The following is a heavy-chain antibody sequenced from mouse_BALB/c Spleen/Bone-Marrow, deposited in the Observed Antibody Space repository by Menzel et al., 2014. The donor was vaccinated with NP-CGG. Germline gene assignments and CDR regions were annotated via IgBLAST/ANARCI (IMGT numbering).Heavy chain of an antibody. CDR3: ARHDGYFGAVDY. CDR1: GFSLISYG. V-gene: IGHV2-6-1*01. D-gene: IGHD2-3*01. Sequence: VMLVESGPGLVAPSQSLSITCTISGFSLISYGVHWVRQPPGKGLEWLVVIWSDGSTTYNSALKSRLSISKDNSKSQVFLKMNSPLTDDTAIYYCARHDGYFGAVDYWGQGTSVTVSS. J-gene: IGHJ4*01. CDR2: IWSDGST.